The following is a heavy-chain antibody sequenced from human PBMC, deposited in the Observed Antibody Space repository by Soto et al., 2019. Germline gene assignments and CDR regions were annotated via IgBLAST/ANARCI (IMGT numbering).Heavy chain of an antibody. CDR3: ARGKYYYDSSGYYAYYYYGMDV. D-gene: IGHD3-22*01. CDR1: GFTFSDYY. Sequence: QVQLVESGGGLVKPGGSLRLSCAASGFTFSDYYMSWIRQAPGKGLEWVSYISSSSSYTNYADSVKGRFTISRDNAKNSLYLQMNSLRAEDTAVYYCARGKYYYDSSGYYAYYYYGMDVWGQGTTVTVSS. J-gene: IGHJ6*02. CDR2: ISSSSSYT. V-gene: IGHV3-11*06.